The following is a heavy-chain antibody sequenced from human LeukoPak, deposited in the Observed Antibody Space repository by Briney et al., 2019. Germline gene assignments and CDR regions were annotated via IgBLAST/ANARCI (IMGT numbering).Heavy chain of an antibody. CDR2: MSHDGSVK. J-gene: IGHJ4*02. V-gene: IGHV3-30-3*01. Sequence: PGGSLRLSCAASGFTFSSYAMHWVRQAPGKGLEWVAVMSHDGSVKIYADSVQGRFTISRDNSKNTLYLQLSSLRAEDTAVYHCARPREAGSSSGWYFDKWGQGTPVTVSS. D-gene: IGHD6-19*01. CDR3: ARPREAGSSSGWYFDK. CDR1: GFTFSSYA.